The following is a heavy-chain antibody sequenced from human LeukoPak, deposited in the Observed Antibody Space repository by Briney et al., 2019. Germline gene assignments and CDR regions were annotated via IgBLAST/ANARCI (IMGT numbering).Heavy chain of an antibody. CDR2: IYTSGST. V-gene: IGHV4-61*02. D-gene: IGHD3-3*01. J-gene: IGHJ3*02. CDR1: GGSISSGSYY. CDR3: ARDYYDFWSGLRDAFDI. Sequence: PSETLSLTCTVSGGSISSGSYYWSWIRQPAGKGLEWIGRIYTSGSTNYNPSLKSRVTISVDTSKNQFSLKLSSVTAADTAVYYCARDYYDFWSGLRDAFDIWGQGTMVTVSS.